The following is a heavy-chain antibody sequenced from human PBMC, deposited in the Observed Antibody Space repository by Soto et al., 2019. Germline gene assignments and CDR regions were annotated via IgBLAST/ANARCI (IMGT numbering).Heavy chain of an antibody. Sequence: GLEFGCSRNIKKKIRQAPGRGLEWVSYIKRSSSTIYYADSVEGRFTISRDNARNILYLQMNSLRVEDTAVYYCAREYGIYCDCWGPGTLVTVS. CDR2: IKRSSSTI. CDR3: AREYGIYCDC. D-gene: IGHD2-8*01. V-gene: IGHV3-48*01. CDR1: EFGCSRNI. J-gene: IGHJ4*02.